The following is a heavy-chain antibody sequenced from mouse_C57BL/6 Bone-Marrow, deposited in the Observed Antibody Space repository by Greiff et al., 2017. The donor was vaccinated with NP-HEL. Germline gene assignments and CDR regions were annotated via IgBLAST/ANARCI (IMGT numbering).Heavy chain of an antibody. Sequence: VKLQQSGAELARPGASVKLSCKASGYTFTSYGISWVKQRTGQGLEWIGEIYPRSGNTYYNEKFKGKATLTADKSSSTAYMELRSLTSEDSAVYFCARFITTVVDYWGQGTTLTVSS. J-gene: IGHJ2*01. CDR1: GYTFTSYG. CDR3: ARFITTVVDY. D-gene: IGHD1-1*01. V-gene: IGHV1-81*01. CDR2: IYPRSGNT.